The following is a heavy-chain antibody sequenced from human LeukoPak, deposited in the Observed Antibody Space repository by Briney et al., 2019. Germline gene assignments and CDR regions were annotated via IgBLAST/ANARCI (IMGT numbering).Heavy chain of an antibody. CDR1: GGTFSSYA. CDR2: ITPIFGTA. J-gene: IGHJ5*02. Sequence: SVKVSCKASGGTFSSYAISWVRQAPGQGLEWMGGITPIFGTANYAQKFQGRVTITADESTSTAYMELSSLRSEDTAVYYCARPDYDFWSGYNNWFDPWGQGTLVTVSS. D-gene: IGHD3-3*01. CDR3: ARPDYDFWSGYNNWFDP. V-gene: IGHV1-69*13.